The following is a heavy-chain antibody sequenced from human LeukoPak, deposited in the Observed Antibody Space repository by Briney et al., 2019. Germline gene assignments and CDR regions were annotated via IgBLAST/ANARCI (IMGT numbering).Heavy chain of an antibody. J-gene: IGHJ5*02. CDR2: IYTSGST. CDR1: GGSISSGSYY. V-gene: IGHV4-61*02. D-gene: IGHD3-22*01. CDR3: ARAFFDDSSGYYSNWFDP. Sequence: SQTLSLTCTVSGGSISSGSYYWSWIRQPAGKGLEWIGRIYTSGSTNYNPSLNRRVTISVDTSKNQFSLKLSSVTAADTAVYYCARAFFDDSSGYYSNWFDPWGQGTLVTVSS.